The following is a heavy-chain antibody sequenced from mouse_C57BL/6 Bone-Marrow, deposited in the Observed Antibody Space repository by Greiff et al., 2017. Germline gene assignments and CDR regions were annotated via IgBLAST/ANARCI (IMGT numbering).Heavy chain of an antibody. J-gene: IGHJ4*01. CDR2: FYPGSGSI. Sequence: VKVVESGAELVKPGASVKLSCKASGYTFTEYTIHWVKQRSGQGLEWIGWFYPGSGSIKYNEKFKDKATLTADKSSSTVYMELSRLTSEDSAVYCCARHEDPSNAYAMDYWGQGTSVTVSS. CDR1: GYTFTEYT. CDR3: ARHEDPSNAYAMDY. D-gene: IGHD2-5*01. V-gene: IGHV1-62-2*01.